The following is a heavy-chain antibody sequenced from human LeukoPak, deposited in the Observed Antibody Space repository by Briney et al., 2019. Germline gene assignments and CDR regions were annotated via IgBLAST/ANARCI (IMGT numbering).Heavy chain of an antibody. J-gene: IGHJ5*02. V-gene: IGHV3-30-3*01. CDR1: GFTFSSYD. CDR3: SLRFWFDP. CDR2: ISYDGSNK. D-gene: IGHD4-17*01. Sequence: QPGRSLRLSCAASGFTFSSYDMHWARQAPGKGLEWVAVISYDGSNKYYADSVKGRFTISRDNSKNTLYLQMNSLRAEDTAVYYCSLRFWFDPWGQGTLVTVSS.